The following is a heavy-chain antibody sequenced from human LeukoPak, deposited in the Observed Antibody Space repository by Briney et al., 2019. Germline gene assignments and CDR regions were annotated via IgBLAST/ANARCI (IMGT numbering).Heavy chain of an antibody. CDR1: GFTFSSYS. CDR2: ISSSSSTI. CDR3: ARGPYYYYYYMDV. V-gene: IGHV3-48*01. Sequence: GGSLRLSCAASGFTFSSYSMNWVRQAPGKGLEWVSYISSSSSTIYYADSVKGRFTISRDNAKNSLYLQMNSLRAEDTAVYYCARGPYYYYYYMDVWGKGTTVTVS. J-gene: IGHJ6*03.